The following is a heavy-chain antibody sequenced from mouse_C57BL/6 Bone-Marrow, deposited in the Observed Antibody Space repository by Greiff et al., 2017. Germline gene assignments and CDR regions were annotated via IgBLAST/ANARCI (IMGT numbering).Heavy chain of an antibody. Sequence: VQLQQSGAELARPGASVKLSCKASGYTFTSYGISWVKQRTGQGLEWIGEIYPRSGNTYYNEKFKGKATLTADKSSSTAYMELRSLTSEDSAVYFCARGGIYYDYDVGAYCGQGTLVTVSA. CDR2: IYPRSGNT. CDR1: GYTFTSYG. D-gene: IGHD2-4*01. CDR3: ARGGIYYDYDVGAY. V-gene: IGHV1-81*01. J-gene: IGHJ3*01.